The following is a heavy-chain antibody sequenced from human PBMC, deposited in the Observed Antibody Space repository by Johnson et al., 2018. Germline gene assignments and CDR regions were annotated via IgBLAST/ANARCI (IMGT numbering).Heavy chain of an antibody. D-gene: IGHD3-16*01. V-gene: IGHV3-11*01. Sequence: QLVESGGGLVKPGGSLRLSCAASGFIFSDYYMAWIRQAPGKGLQWVSYISNTGVTKTYADSVEGRFTISRDNAKNSFYLEMNSLRADDTAVYYCTRELGGAFYMWGQGTLVTVSS. CDR3: TRELGGAFYM. J-gene: IGHJ3*02. CDR2: ISNTGVTK. CDR1: GFIFSDYY.